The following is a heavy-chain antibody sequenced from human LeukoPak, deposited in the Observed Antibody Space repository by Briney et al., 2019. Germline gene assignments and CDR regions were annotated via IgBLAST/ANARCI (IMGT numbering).Heavy chain of an antibody. CDR3: ARVASKTFGDAFDI. Sequence: GGSLRLSCAASGFTFSSYWMSWVRQAPGKGLEWVANIKQDGSEKYYVDSVKGRFTISRDNAKNSLYLQMNSLRAEDTAVYYCARVASKTFGDAFDIWGQGTMVTVSS. CDR1: GFTFSSYW. CDR2: IKQDGSEK. D-gene: IGHD3-10*01. V-gene: IGHV3-7*01. J-gene: IGHJ3*02.